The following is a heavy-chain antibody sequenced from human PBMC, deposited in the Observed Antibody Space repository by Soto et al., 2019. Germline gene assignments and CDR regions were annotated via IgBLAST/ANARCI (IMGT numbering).Heavy chain of an antibody. J-gene: IGHJ4*02. D-gene: IGHD1-1*01. CDR3: ARGPRVSSTGTGAH. CDR2: ISDDGSTA. CDR1: GFTFSAYW. Sequence: VGSLRLSCAVSGFTFSAYWMHWVRQVPGKGLTWVSRISDDGSTATYADSVKGRFVISRDNAKNSLYLEMNTLRVDDSGLYYCARGPRVSSTGTGAHWGRGALVTVSS. V-gene: IGHV3-74*01.